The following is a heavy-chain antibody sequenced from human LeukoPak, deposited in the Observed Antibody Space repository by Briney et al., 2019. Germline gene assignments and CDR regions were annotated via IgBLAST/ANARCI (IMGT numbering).Heavy chain of an antibody. D-gene: IGHD2-2*01. Sequence: ASVKVSCKASGYTFTSYYMHWVRQAPGQGLEWMGLINPSGGSTSYAQKFQGRVTMTRDTSTSTAYMELSSLRSEDTAVYYCARDLAEEYQLLGGNWFDPWGQGTLVTVSS. J-gene: IGHJ5*02. CDR1: GYTFTSYY. V-gene: IGHV1-46*01. CDR2: INPSGGST. CDR3: ARDLAEEYQLLGGNWFDP.